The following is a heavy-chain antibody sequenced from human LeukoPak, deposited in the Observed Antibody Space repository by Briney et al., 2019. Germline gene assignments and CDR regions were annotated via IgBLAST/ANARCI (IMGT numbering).Heavy chain of an antibody. V-gene: IGHV3-53*01. D-gene: IGHD1-26*01. Sequence: PGGSLRLSCAVSGFTVSNNYMSWVRQAPGKGLEWVSVISGGGNTYDADSVKGRFTISRDNSKNTLYLQMNSLRAEDTAVYYCAKDRGTTMPPLWGQGTLVTVSS. CDR3: AKDRGTTMPPL. J-gene: IGHJ4*02. CDR2: ISGGGNT. CDR1: GFTVSNNY.